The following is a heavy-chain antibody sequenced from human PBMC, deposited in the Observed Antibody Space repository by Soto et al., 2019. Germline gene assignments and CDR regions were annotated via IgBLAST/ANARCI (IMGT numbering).Heavy chain of an antibody. CDR3: ATGSADSRPYYFDS. J-gene: IGHJ4*02. D-gene: IGHD3-22*01. CDR1: GFTFRNYA. Sequence: EAQLLESGGGLVQPGGSLRLSCAASGFTFRNYAMSWVRQAPAKGLEWFSAITGSGSDTYHADSVKGRFTISRDNSNNMLNLQMNSLGADDTAVYYCATGSADSRPYYFDSWGQGTLVTVSS. CDR2: ITGSGSDT. V-gene: IGHV3-23*01.